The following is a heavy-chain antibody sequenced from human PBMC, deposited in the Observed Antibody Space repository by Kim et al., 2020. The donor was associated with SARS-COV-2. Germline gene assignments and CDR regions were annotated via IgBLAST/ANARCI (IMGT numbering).Heavy chain of an antibody. V-gene: IGHV4-39*07. Sequence: SETLSLTCTVSGASISSSSYYWGWIRQPPGKGLEWIGSIYYSGSTYYNPSLKSRVTISVDTSKNQFSLKLSSVTAADTAVYYCARANVLRYFHWLLRGGWFDPWGQGTLVTVSS. CDR3: ARANVLRYFHWLLRGGWFDP. CDR2: IYYSGST. D-gene: IGHD3-9*01. J-gene: IGHJ5*02. CDR1: GASISSSSYY.